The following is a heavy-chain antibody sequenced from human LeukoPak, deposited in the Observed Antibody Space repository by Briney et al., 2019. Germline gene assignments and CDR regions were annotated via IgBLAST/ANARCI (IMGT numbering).Heavy chain of an antibody. Sequence: ASVKVSRKASGYTFTSYDINWVRQATGQGLEWMGWMNPNSGNTGYAQKFQGRVTMTRNTSISTAYMELSSLRSEDTAVYYCARGGGSSGWNYYYYYGMDVWGQGTTVTVSS. CDR2: MNPNSGNT. CDR1: GYTFTSYD. V-gene: IGHV1-8*01. J-gene: IGHJ6*02. CDR3: ARGGGSSGWNYYYYYGMDV. D-gene: IGHD6-19*01.